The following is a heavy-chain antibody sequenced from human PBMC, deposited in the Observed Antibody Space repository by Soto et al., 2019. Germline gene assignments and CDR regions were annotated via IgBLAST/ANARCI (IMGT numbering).Heavy chain of an antibody. V-gene: IGHV3-23*01. CDR2: ISDSGGSA. Sequence: GGSLRLSCAASGFTFSTYAMSWVRQAPGKGLECASGISDSGGSAYYADSVKGRFTISRDNSKNTLYLQMSNLRVEDTAIYYCAKSPDYEEARSFDYWRQGTLVTVSS. CDR3: AKSPDYEEARSFDY. CDR1: GFTFSTYA. D-gene: IGHD4-17*01. J-gene: IGHJ4*02.